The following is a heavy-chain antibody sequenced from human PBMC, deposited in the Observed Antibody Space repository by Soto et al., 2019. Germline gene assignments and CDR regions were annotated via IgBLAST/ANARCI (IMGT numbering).Heavy chain of an antibody. D-gene: IGHD3-9*01. CDR3: ARDYDILTGSHDY. CDR2: ISSSSSYI. J-gene: IGHJ4*02. V-gene: IGHV3-21*01. Sequence: GGSLRLSCAASGFTFSSYSMNWVRQAPGKGLEWVSSISSSSSYIYYADSVKGRFTISRDNAKNSLYLQMNSLRAEDTAVYYCARDYDILTGSHDYWGQGTLVTVSS. CDR1: GFTFSSYS.